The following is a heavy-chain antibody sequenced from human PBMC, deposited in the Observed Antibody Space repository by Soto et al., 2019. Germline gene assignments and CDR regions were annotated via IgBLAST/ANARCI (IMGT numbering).Heavy chain of an antibody. J-gene: IGHJ6*02. V-gene: IGHV3-23*01. CDR3: AKATVTMSYFYGMDV. CDR1: GFTFSSFA. Sequence: EVQLLESGGGLVQPGGSLRLSCAASGFTFSSFAMNWVRQAPGKGLEWVSAITGSGSSAYFADAVKGRFTISRDNSKKTLYLQMNSLRVEDSGVYFCAKATVTMSYFYGMDVRGQGTTVIVSS. D-gene: IGHD4-4*01. CDR2: ITGSGSSA.